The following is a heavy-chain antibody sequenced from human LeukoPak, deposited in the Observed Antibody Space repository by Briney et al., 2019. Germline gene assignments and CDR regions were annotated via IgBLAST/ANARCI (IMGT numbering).Heavy chain of an antibody. J-gene: IGHJ3*02. Sequence: ASVKVSCKTSGDTLTSYYIHWVRQAPGQGLEWMGIINPSGSSTSYAQKFQGRVTMTRDTSTSTVYMELSSLRSEDTAVYYCAGGTTNTKGAFDMWGQGTMVTVSS. D-gene: IGHD2-8*01. CDR1: GDTLTSYY. CDR2: INPSGSST. CDR3: AGGTTNTKGAFDM. V-gene: IGHV1-46*01.